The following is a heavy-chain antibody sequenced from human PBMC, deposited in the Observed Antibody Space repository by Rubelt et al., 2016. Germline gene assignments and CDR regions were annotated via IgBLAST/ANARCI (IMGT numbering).Heavy chain of an antibody. CDR1: GDSIRSSSHY. D-gene: IGHD6-13*01. J-gene: IGHJ5*02. Sequence: QAHLQESGPGLVKPSETLSLICTVSGDSIRSSSHYWGWIRQSPGKGLEWIGYIYYSGSTNYNPSLKVRVTISVDTSKHQFSLKLSSVTAADTAVYYCARGYSSSWYQGNWFDPWGQGTLVTVSS. V-gene: IGHV4-61*05. CDR3: ARGYSSSWYQGNWFDP. CDR2: IYYSGST.